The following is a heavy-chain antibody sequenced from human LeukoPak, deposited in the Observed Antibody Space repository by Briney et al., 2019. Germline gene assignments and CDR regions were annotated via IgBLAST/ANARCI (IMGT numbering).Heavy chain of an antibody. CDR3: AKGSLRLGELSSWTLDY. Sequence: GGSLRLSCAASGFTFSTYAMSWVRQAPGKGLEWVSSISGSGSSTSYADSVKGLFTISRDNSKNALDLQMNSLRAEDTAIYYCAKGSLRLGELSSWTLDYWGQGTLVTVSS. J-gene: IGHJ4*02. CDR2: ISGSGSST. CDR1: GFTFSTYA. V-gene: IGHV3-23*01. D-gene: IGHD3-16*02.